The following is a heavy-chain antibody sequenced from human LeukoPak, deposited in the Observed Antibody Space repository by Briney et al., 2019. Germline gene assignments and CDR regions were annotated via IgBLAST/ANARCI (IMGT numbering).Heavy chain of an antibody. CDR3: ARDHAIFGGAFYYYYMDV. J-gene: IGHJ6*03. CDR1: GGSISSYH. V-gene: IGHV4-59*01. Sequence: PSETLSLTCTVSGGSISSYHWSWIRQPPGKGLEWIGYIYYSGSTNYNPSLKSRVTISVDTSKNQFSLKLSSVTAADTAVYYCARDHAIFGGAFYYYYMDVWGKGTTVTVSS. CDR2: IYYSGST. D-gene: IGHD3-3*01.